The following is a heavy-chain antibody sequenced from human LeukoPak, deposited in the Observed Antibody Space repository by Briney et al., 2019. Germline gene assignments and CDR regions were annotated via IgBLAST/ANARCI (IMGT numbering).Heavy chain of an antibody. V-gene: IGHV3-33*01. CDR3: ARDAQRGFDYSNSLQY. CDR1: EFTFSHYA. Sequence: GGSLRLSCEASEFTFSHYAMHWVRQAPGKGLEWVAVIWSDATNRYYADSVKGRFSIYRDDSQKRVFLQMNSLRAEDTAVYYCARDAQRGFDYSNSLQYWGQGALDTVAS. CDR2: IWSDATNR. D-gene: IGHD4-11*01. J-gene: IGHJ4*02.